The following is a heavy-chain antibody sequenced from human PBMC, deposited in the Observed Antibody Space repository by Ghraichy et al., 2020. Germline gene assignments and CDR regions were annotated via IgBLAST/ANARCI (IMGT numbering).Heavy chain of an antibody. J-gene: IGHJ3*02. Sequence: SVKVSCKASGGTFSSYAISWVRQAPGQGLEWMGGIIPIFGTANYAQKFQGRVTITADESTSTAYMELSSLRSEDTAVYYCARANDWTIVVVPAAPGAFDIWGQGTMVTVSS. CDR3: ARANDWTIVVVPAAPGAFDI. V-gene: IGHV1-69*13. CDR2: IIPIFGTA. CDR1: GGTFSSYA. D-gene: IGHD2-2*01.